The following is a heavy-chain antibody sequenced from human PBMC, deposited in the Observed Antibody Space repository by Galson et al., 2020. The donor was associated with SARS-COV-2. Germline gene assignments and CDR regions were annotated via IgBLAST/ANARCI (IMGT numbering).Heavy chain of an antibody. CDR3: ARLPYGDPRDYYYYYGMDV. J-gene: IGHJ6*02. Sequence: SVKVSCKASGGTFSSYAISWVRQAPGQGLEWMGGIIPIFGTANYAQKFQGRVTITADESTSTAYMELSSLRSEDTAVYYCARLPYGDPRDYYYYYGMDVWGQGTTVTVSS. CDR1: GGTFSSYA. D-gene: IGHD4-17*01. V-gene: IGHV1-69*13. CDR2: IIPIFGTA.